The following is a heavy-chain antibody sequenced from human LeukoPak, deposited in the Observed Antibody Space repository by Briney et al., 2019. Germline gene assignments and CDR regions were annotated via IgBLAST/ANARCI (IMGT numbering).Heavy chain of an antibody. CDR1: GGTFSSYA. CDR2: IIPIFGTA. Sequence: SVKVSCKASGGTFSSYAISWVRQAPGQGLEWMGGIIPIFGTANYAQKFQGRVTITADESTSTAYMELSSLRSEDTVVYYCARGGGYYGSGSYYYYYMDVWGKGTTVTVSS. V-gene: IGHV1-69*13. J-gene: IGHJ6*03. CDR3: ARGGGYYGSGSYYYYYMDV. D-gene: IGHD3-10*01.